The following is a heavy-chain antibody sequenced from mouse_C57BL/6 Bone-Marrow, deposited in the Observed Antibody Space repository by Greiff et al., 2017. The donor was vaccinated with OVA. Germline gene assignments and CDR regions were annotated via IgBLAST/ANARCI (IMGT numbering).Heavy chain of an antibody. V-gene: IGHV1-81*01. CDR1: GYTFTSYG. CDR3: ARPYGSSSWFAY. CDR2: IYPRSGNT. J-gene: IGHJ3*01. D-gene: IGHD1-1*01. Sequence: QVHVKQPGAELVKPGASVKMSCKASGYTFTSYGISWVKQRTGQGLEWIGEIYPRSGNTYYNEKFKGKATLTADKSSSTAYMELRSLTSEDSAVYFCARPYGSSSWFAYWGQGTLVTVSA.